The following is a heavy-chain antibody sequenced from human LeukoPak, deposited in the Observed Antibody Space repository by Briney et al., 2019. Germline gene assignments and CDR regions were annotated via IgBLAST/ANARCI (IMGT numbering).Heavy chain of an antibody. Sequence: ASVKVSCKASGYTFTDYYIHWVRQAPGQGLEWMGWINPNSGGTNYAQKFQGRVTTTRDTSISTAYMELSRLRSDDTAVYYCARDGPLAAAGTYWGQGTLVTVSS. J-gene: IGHJ4*02. D-gene: IGHD6-13*01. CDR3: ARDGPLAAAGTY. CDR2: INPNSGGT. CDR1: GYTFTDYY. V-gene: IGHV1-2*02.